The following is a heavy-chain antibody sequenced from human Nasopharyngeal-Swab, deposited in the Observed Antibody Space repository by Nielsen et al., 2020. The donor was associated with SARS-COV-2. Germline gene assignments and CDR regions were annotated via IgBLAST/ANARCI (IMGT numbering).Heavy chain of an antibody. CDR1: GGSISSGDYY. Sequence: ETLSLTCTVSGGSISSGDYYWSWIRQPPGKALEWLAHIFSNDEKSYSTSLKSRLTISKDTSKSQVVLTMTNMDPVDTATYYCARIRSDYGELVDYWGQGTLVTVSS. V-gene: IGHV2-26*01. D-gene: IGHD4-17*01. J-gene: IGHJ4*02. CDR2: IFSNDEK. CDR3: ARIRSDYGELVDY.